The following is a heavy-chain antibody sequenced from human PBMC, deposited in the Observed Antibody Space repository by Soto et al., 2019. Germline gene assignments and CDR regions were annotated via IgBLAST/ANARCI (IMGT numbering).Heavy chain of an antibody. CDR3: ARMYYDILTGYPLDY. J-gene: IGHJ4*02. CDR2: ISNDGSNK. CDR1: GFTFSRYS. V-gene: IGHV3-30*04. D-gene: IGHD3-9*01. Sequence: GGSLRLSCAASGFTFSRYSMHWVRQAPGKGLEWVAFISNDGSNKYYADSVKGRFTISRDNSKNTLYLQMNSLRAEYTSVYYCARMYYDILTGYPLDYWGQGTLVTVSS.